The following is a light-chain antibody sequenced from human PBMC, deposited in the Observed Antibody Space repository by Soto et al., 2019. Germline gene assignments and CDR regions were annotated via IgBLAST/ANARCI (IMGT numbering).Light chain of an antibody. CDR3: SSYTSRTTYV. V-gene: IGLV2-14*01. CDR2: EVS. J-gene: IGLJ1*01. Sequence: QSVLTQPASVSGSPGRSITISGTGTSSDVGNDNFVSWYQHHQGKAPKLIIYEVSYRASGVPHRFSGSKSGNTAYLTISGLQAEDEADYYCSSYTSRTTYVFGPGKKVTV. CDR1: SSDVGNDNF.